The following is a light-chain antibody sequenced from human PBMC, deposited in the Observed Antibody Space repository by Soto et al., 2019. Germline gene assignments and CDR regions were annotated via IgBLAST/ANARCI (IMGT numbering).Light chain of an antibody. J-gene: IGKJ1*01. CDR3: QQYNSYPWT. V-gene: IGKV1-5*03. Sequence: DIQMTQSPSTLSASVGDRVTITCRASQSISNWLAWYQQKPGKAPNLLIYKVFSLESGVPSRFSGSGSGTEFTLTISSLQPDDFATYYCQQYNSYPWTFGQGTKVEIK. CDR2: KVF. CDR1: QSISNW.